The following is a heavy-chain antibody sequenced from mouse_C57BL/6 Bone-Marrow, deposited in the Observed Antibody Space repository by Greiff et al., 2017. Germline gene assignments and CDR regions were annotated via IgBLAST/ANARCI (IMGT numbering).Heavy chain of an antibody. V-gene: IGHV1-82*01. CDR3: ARLLAFDY. CDR2: IYPGDGDT. D-gene: IGHD2-3*01. J-gene: IGHJ2*01. Sequence: VQLQQSGPELVKPGASVKISCKASGYAFSSSWMNWVKQRPGKGLEWIGRIYPGDGDTNYNGKFTGKATLAADKSSSTAYMQLSSLTSEDSAVSFCARLLAFDYWGQGTTLTVSS. CDR1: GYAFSSSW.